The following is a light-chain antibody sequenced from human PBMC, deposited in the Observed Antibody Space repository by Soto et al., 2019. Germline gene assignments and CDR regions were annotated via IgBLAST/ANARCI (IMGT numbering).Light chain of an antibody. Sequence: DIQMTQSPSSLSASVGDRVTITCQASQGISHYLNWYQQKPGKAPKLLIYDASNLETGVPSRFSGGGSGTDFTFAISSLQPEDFATYYCQQYDDLPLTFGGGTKVEIK. V-gene: IGKV1-33*01. CDR3: QQYDDLPLT. CDR1: QGISHY. J-gene: IGKJ4*01. CDR2: DAS.